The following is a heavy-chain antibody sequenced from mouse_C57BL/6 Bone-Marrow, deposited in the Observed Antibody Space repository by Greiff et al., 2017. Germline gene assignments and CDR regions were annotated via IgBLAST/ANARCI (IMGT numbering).Heavy chain of an antibody. CDR2: IDPSDSET. D-gene: IGHD3-2*02. CDR1: GYTFTSYW. Sequence: QVQLQQPGAELVRPGSSVKLSCKASGYTFTSYWMHWVKQRPIQGLEWIGNIDPSDSETHYNQKFKDKATLTVDKSSSTAYMQLSSLTSEDSAVYYCARALKLRLRLDYWGQGTTLPVSS. J-gene: IGHJ2*01. CDR3: ARALKLRLRLDY. V-gene: IGHV1-52*01.